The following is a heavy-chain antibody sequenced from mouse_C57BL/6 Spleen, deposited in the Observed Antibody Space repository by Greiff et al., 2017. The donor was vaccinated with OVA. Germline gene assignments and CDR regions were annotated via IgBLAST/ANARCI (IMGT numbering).Heavy chain of an antibody. Sequence: VQLQQPGAELVKPGASVKMSCKASGYTFTSYWITWVKQRPGQGLEWIGDIYPGSGSTNYNEKFKSKATLTVDTSSSTAYMQLSSLTSEDSAVYYCARFRPLLLYFDYWGQGTTLTVSS. V-gene: IGHV1-55*01. J-gene: IGHJ2*01. CDR2: IYPGSGST. CDR3: ARFRPLLLYFDY. CDR1: GYTFTSYW. D-gene: IGHD1-1*01.